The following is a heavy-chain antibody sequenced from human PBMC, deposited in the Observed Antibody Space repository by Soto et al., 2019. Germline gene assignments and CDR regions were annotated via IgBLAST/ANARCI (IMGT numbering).Heavy chain of an antibody. Sequence: ASVKVSCKASGYTFTSYYMHWVRQAPGQGLEWMGIINPSGGSTSYAQKFQGRVTMTRDTSTSTVYMELSSLRSEDTPVYYCARVRGVPAAISLLPDYWGQGTLVTVSS. J-gene: IGHJ4*02. CDR3: ARVRGVPAAISLLPDY. V-gene: IGHV1-46*03. CDR2: INPSGGST. D-gene: IGHD2-2*01. CDR1: GYTFTSYY.